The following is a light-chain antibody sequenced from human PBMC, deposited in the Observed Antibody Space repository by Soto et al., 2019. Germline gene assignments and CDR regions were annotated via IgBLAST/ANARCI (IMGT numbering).Light chain of an antibody. CDR2: DVS. V-gene: IGLV2-14*01. J-gene: IGLJ1*01. CDR3: SSYTSSHYV. CDR1: SSDVGGYNY. Sequence: QSALTQPASVSASPGQSITISCTGTSSDVGGYNYVSWYQQHPGKAPKLMIYDVSNRPSGVSNRFSGSKSGNTASLTISGLQAEDEADYYCSSYTSSHYVFGTGTKVTVL.